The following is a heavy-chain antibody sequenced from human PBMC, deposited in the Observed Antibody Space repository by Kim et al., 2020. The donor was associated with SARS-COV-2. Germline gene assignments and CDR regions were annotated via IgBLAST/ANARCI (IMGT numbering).Heavy chain of an antibody. D-gene: IGHD2-15*01. V-gene: IGHV3-21*01. CDR3: ARDHTPEPATATPLGY. Sequence: GGSLRLSCAASGFTFSSYSMNWVRQAPGKGLEWVSSISSSSSYIYYADSVKGRFTISRDNAKNSLYLQMNSLRAEDTAVYYCARDHTPEPATATPLGYWGQGTLVTVSS. CDR2: ISSSSSYI. J-gene: IGHJ4*02. CDR1: GFTFSSYS.